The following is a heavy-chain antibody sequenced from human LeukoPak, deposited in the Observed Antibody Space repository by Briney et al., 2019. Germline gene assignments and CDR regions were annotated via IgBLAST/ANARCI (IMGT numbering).Heavy chain of an antibody. V-gene: IGHV1-69*04. CDR1: GGTFSSYA. CDR2: IIPILGIA. J-gene: IGHJ3*02. D-gene: IGHD6-19*01. Sequence: SVKVSCKASGGTFSSYAISWVRQAPGQGLEWMGRIIPILGIANYAQKFQGGVTITADKSTSTAYMELSSLRSEDTAVYYCARDYESSSGWVDAFDIWGQGTMVTVSS. CDR3: ARDYESSSGWVDAFDI.